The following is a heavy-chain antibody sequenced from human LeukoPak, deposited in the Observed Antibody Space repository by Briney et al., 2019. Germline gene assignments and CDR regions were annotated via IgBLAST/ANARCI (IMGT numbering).Heavy chain of an antibody. Sequence: ASVKVSCKASGYTFTNYDINWVRQATGQGLEWMGWMTPNSGNTGYAQKFQGRVTITRNTSISTAYMELSSLRSEDTAVYYCASLNDSSGWYVPGVRYYYYMDVWGQGTLVTVSS. CDR2: MTPNSGNT. J-gene: IGHJ6*03. V-gene: IGHV1-8*03. D-gene: IGHD6-19*01. CDR1: GYTFTNYD. CDR3: ASLNDSSGWYVPGVRYYYYMDV.